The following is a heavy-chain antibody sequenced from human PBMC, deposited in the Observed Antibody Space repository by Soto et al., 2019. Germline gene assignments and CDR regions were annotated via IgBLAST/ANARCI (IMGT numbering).Heavy chain of an antibody. D-gene: IGHD2-8*02. J-gene: IGHJ3*01. CDR1: GFTCSSYD. CDR3: AKATATGGGAFDL. V-gene: IGHV3-23*01. CDR2: ILVGGST. Sequence: PGGSLRLSCAASGFTCSSYDMSWVRQAPGKGLEWVSTILVGGSTHYPDSVKGRFTISRDNSKNTVFLQMNSLTAGDTAVYYCAKATATGGGAFDLCGQGTMVTVSS.